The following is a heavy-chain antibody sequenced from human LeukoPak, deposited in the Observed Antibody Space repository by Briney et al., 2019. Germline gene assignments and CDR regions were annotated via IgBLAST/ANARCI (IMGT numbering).Heavy chain of an antibody. V-gene: IGHV4-61*02. CDR1: GGSISSGSYY. CDR3: ARERLSPILGEDY. J-gene: IGHJ4*02. Sequence: SETLSLTCTVSGGSISSGSYYWSWIRQPAGRGLEWIGRIYTSGSTNYNPSLKSRVTISVDTSKNQFSLRLSSVTAADTAVYYCARERLSPILGEDYWGQGTLATVSS. CDR2: IYTSGST. D-gene: IGHD1-26*01.